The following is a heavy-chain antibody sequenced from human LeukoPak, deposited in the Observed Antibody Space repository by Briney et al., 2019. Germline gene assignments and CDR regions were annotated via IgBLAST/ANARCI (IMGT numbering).Heavy chain of an antibody. Sequence: PSETLSLTCTVSGGSISSHYWSWIRQPPGKGLEWIGYIYYSGSTTYNPSLKSRGIISLDTTKNHVLLEPGSVTASETALHYRAEGAFDYWGQGTMVTVSS. CDR2: IYYSGST. CDR3: AEGAFDY. J-gene: IGHJ3*01. CDR1: GGSISSHY. V-gene: IGHV4-59*11.